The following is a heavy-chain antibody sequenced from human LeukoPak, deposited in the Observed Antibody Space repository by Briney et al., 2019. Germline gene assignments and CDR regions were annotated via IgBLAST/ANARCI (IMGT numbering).Heavy chain of an antibody. CDR2: ISSNGGST. V-gene: IGHV3-64*04. J-gene: IGHJ4*02. Sequence: GGSLRLSCSASGFTFSSYAMHWVRQAPGKGLEYVSAISSNGGSTYYADSVKGRFTISRDNSKNTLSLQMNSLRAEDTAIYYCAKPDGIAATEVWGQGTLVTVSS. CDR1: GFTFSSYA. CDR3: AKPDGIAATEV. D-gene: IGHD6-6*01.